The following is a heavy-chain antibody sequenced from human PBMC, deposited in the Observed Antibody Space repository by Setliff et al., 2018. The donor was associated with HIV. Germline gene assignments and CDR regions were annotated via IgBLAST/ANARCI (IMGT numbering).Heavy chain of an antibody. Sequence: ETLSLTCAVAGGSTNNYYLTWIRQPPGKGLEWVGSVSNGGDTNCNPSLKSRVSLSLDTSKTQFSLKLTSVTAADTVVYYCVRDQALQFLGFDPWGQGILVTVSS. V-gene: IGHV4-59*01. J-gene: IGHJ5*02. CDR2: VSNGGDT. CDR1: GGSTNNYY. D-gene: IGHD3-3*01. CDR3: VRDQALQFLGFDP.